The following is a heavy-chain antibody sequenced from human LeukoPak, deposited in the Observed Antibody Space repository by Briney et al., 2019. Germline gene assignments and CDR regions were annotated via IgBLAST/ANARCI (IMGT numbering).Heavy chain of an antibody. D-gene: IGHD6-13*01. CDR1: GFTFSSYW. J-gene: IGHJ4*02. CDR2: IKQDGSEK. CDR3: AKRKPIAAAGTGRYFDY. Sequence: GGSLRLSCAASGFTFSSYWMSWVRQAPGKGLEWVANIKQDGSEKYSADSVKGRFTISRDNSKNTLYLQMNSLRAEDTAVYYCAKRKPIAAAGTGRYFDYWGQGTLVTVSS. V-gene: IGHV3-7*01.